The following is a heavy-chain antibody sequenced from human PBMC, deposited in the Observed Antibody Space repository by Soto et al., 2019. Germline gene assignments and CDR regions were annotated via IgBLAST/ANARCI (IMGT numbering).Heavy chain of an antibody. CDR1: GFTFSSYA. V-gene: IGHV3-23*01. CDR2: ISGSGGST. CDR3: AKDAGIAAAGTYYYYGMDV. Sequence: GGSLRLSCAASGFTFSSYAMSWVRQAPGKWLEWVSAISGSGGSTYYADSVKGRFTISRDNSKNTLYLQMNSLRAEDTAVYYCAKDAGIAAAGTYYYYGMDVWGQGXTVTVYS. D-gene: IGHD6-13*01. J-gene: IGHJ6*02.